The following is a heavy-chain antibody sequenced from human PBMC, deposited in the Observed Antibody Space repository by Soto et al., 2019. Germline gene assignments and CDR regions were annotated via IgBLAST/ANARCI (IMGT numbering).Heavy chain of an antibody. V-gene: IGHV3-30-3*01. D-gene: IGHD3-3*01. J-gene: IGHJ3*01. Sequence: QVQLVESGGGVVQPGWSLRLSCAASGFTFSSYAMHWVRQAPGKGLEWVAVISYDGGSKTYADSVKGRFTISRDNSKNTLSLQMNSLKGEDTAVYYCARRYPSSGTSFNDAFDFWGQGTMVTVSS. CDR2: ISYDGGSK. CDR3: ARRYPSSGTSFNDAFDF. CDR1: GFTFSSYA.